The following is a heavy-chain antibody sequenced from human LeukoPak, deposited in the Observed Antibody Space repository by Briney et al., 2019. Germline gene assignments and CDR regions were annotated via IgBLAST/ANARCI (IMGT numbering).Heavy chain of an antibody. CDR2: ISYDGSNK. Sequence: GRSLRLSCAASGFTLTSYGMHWVRQAQGKWLEWVAVISYDGSNKYYADSVKGRFTISRDNSKNTLYLQMNSLRAEDTAVYYCAKAELLWFGELPYYYYGMDVWGQGTTVTVSS. D-gene: IGHD3-10*01. J-gene: IGHJ6*02. V-gene: IGHV3-30*18. CDR1: GFTLTSYG. CDR3: AKAELLWFGELPYYYYGMDV.